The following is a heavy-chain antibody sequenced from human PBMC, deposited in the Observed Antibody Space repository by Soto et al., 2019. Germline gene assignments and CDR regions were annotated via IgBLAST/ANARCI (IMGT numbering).Heavy chain of an antibody. CDR3: ARDPAGGSSSRYYYYGMDV. Sequence: ASVKVSCKASGYTFTSYAIHWVRQAPGQRLEWMGWINAGNGNTKYSQKFQGRVTITRDTSASTAYMELSSLRSEDTAVYYCARDPAGGSSSRYYYYGMDVWGQGTTVTVSS. J-gene: IGHJ6*02. CDR2: INAGNGNT. D-gene: IGHD6-13*01. V-gene: IGHV1-3*01. CDR1: GYTFTSYA.